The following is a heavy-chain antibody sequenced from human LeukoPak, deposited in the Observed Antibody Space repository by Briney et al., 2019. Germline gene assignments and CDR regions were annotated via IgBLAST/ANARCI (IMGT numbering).Heavy chain of an antibody. J-gene: IGHJ3*02. V-gene: IGHV1-46*01. CDR3: AGGTTNTKGAFDM. CDR2: INPSGSST. CDR1: GYTFTTYG. D-gene: IGHD2-8*01. Sequence: GASVKVSCTASGYTFTTYGVSWVRQAPGQGLEWMGIINPSGSSTSYAQKFQGRVTMTRDTSTSTVYMELSSLRSEDTAVYYCAGGTTNTKGAFDMWGQGTMVTVSS.